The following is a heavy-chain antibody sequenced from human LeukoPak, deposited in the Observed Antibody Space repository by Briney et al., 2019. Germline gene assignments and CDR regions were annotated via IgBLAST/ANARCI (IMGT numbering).Heavy chain of an antibody. CDR2: INHGGST. CDR1: GGSFSGYY. Sequence: PSETLSLTCAVYGGSFSGYYWSWIRQPPGKGLEWIGEINHGGSTNYNPSLKSRVTIPVDTSKNQFSLKLSSVTAADTAVYYCARLLTEIDYWGQGTLVTVSS. V-gene: IGHV4-34*01. J-gene: IGHJ4*02. CDR3: ARLLTEIDY.